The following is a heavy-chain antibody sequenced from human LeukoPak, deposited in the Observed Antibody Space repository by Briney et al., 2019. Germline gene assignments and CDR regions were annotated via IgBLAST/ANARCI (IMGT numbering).Heavy chain of an antibody. CDR2: IRSKAYGGTT. CDR3: TSWYYDSSAH. V-gene: IGHV3-49*04. J-gene: IGHJ4*02. D-gene: IGHD3-22*01. Sequence: GGSLRLSCTASGFTFGDYAMSWVRQAPEKGLEWVGFIRSKAYGGTTEYAASVKGRFTISRDDSKSIAYLQMNSLKTEDTAVYYCTSWYYDSSAHWGQGTLVTVSS. CDR1: GFTFGDYA.